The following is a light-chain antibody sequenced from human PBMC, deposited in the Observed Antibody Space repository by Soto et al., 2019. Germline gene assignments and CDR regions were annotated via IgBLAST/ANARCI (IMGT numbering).Light chain of an antibody. J-gene: IGKJ4*01. Sequence: IQMTQSPATLSASLGDRVTITCRASQGISSYLAWYQQKPGKAPKLLIYAASTLQSGVPSRFRGSGSGTDFTLTISCLQSEDFEPYYCQQYYSYPLTFGGGTKVDIK. CDR1: QGISSY. CDR2: AAS. CDR3: QQYYSYPLT. V-gene: IGKV1-8*01.